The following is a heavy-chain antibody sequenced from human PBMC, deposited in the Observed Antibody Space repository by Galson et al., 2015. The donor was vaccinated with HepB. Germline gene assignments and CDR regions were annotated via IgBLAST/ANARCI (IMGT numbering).Heavy chain of an antibody. CDR2: INPNSGGT. Sequence: SVKVSCKASGYTFTGYYMHWVRQAPGQGLEWMGWINPNSGGTNCAQKFQGRVTMTRDTSISTAYMELSRLRSDDTAVYYCARDRQQLVQGSPDYWGQGTLVTVSS. CDR1: GYTFTGYY. CDR3: ARDRQQLVQGSPDY. J-gene: IGHJ4*02. D-gene: IGHD6-13*01. V-gene: IGHV1-2*02.